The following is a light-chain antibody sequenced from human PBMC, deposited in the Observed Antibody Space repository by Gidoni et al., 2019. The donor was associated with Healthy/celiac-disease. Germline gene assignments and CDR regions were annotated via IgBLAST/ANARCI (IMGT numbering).Light chain of an antibody. V-gene: IGKV1-5*03. J-gene: IGKJ4*01. Sequence: DIQMTQSPSTLSASVGDRVTITCRASQSVSSWLAWYQQKPGKAPKLLIYKASSLESGVPSRFSGSGSGTEFTLTISSLQPDDFATYYCQQYNSSPLTFGGGTKVEIK. CDR1: QSVSSW. CDR2: KAS. CDR3: QQYNSSPLT.